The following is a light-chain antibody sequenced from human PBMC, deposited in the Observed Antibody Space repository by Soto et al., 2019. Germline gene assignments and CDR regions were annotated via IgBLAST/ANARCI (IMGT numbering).Light chain of an antibody. Sequence: QSALTQPASVSGSPGQSITISCTGTSSDVGGYNYVSWYQQHPGKAPKLMIYDVSNRPSGVSNRFSASKSGNTASLTISGLQAEDEADYYCSSYTSSSTSSVFGTGTKLTVL. CDR1: SSDVGGYNY. V-gene: IGLV2-14*01. J-gene: IGLJ1*01. CDR3: SSYTSSSTSSV. CDR2: DVS.